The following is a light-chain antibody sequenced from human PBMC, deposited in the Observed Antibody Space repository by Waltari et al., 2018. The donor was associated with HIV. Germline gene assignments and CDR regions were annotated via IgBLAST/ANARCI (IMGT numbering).Light chain of an antibody. Sequence: DIQMTQYPYSLPASIGDRVTITCRASQSISSYLNWYQQKPGKAPKLLIYGASSLQSGVPSRFSGSGSGTDFTLTISSLQPEDFATYYCQQSYSTPNTFGQGTKLEIK. CDR2: GAS. V-gene: IGKV1-39*01. CDR1: QSISSY. J-gene: IGKJ2*01. CDR3: QQSYSTPNT.